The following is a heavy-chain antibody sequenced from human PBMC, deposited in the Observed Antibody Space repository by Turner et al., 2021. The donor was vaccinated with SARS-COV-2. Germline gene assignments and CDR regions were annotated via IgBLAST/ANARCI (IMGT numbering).Heavy chain of an antibody. J-gene: IGHJ6*02. CDR3: AREESGSFGAYGMDV. CDR1: GFTFSSYW. Sequence: EVQLVESGGGLPQPAGSLRLSCAASGFTFSSYWMNWVRQAPGKGLEWVANIKQDGSEKYYVASVKGRFTIARENAKNSLYMQMNGMRAEDTAVYYCAREESGSFGAYGMDVWGQGTTVTVSS. D-gene: IGHD2-15*01. V-gene: IGHV3-7*03. CDR2: IKQDGSEK.